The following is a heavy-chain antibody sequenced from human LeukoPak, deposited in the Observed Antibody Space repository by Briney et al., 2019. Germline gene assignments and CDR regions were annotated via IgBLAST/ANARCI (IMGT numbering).Heavy chain of an antibody. CDR1: GLTFSDYY. J-gene: IGHJ4*02. Sequence: GGSHRLAFTHSGLTFSDYYTSWTRHPPRKGLELISYISSSSTYISAPDPVKGRFTIPRHNPKNLLFLQMTRLRVEDTALYYRARGTTGAFDSWGQGILVTVSS. D-gene: IGHD2/OR15-2a*01. CDR2: ISSSSTYI. CDR3: ARGTTGAFDS. V-gene: IGHV3-11*06.